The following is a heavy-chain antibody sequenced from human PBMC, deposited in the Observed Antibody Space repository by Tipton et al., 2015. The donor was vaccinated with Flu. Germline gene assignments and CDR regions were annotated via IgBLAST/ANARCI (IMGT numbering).Heavy chain of an antibody. Sequence: TLSLTCTVSGGSISSGSYYWSWIRQPAGKGLEWIGRIYTSGSTNYNPSLKSRVTISVDTSKNQFSLKLSSVTAADTAVHYCARGSVAGNSYWGQGTLVTVSS. CDR2: IYTSGST. J-gene: IGHJ4*02. D-gene: IGHD6-19*01. CDR3: ARGSVAGNSY. CDR1: GGSISSGSYY. V-gene: IGHV4-61*02.